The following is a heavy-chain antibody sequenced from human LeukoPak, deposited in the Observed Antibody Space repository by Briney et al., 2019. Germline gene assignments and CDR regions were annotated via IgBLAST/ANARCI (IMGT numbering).Heavy chain of an antibody. Sequence: SETLSLTCTVSGGSISSGSYDWSWIRQPAGKGLEWIGRIYTSGSTNYNPSLKSRVTISLDTSKNQSSLTLSSVTAADTAVYYCASTYSSGWYSYFDYWGKGTLVTVSS. CDR1: GGSISSGSYD. J-gene: IGHJ4*02. D-gene: IGHD6-19*01. V-gene: IGHV4-61*02. CDR2: IYTSGST. CDR3: ASTYSSGWYSYFDY.